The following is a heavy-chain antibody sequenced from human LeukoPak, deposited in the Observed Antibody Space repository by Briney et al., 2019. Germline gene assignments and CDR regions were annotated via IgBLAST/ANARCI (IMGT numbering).Heavy chain of an antibody. V-gene: IGHV1-18*01. CDR1: GYTFTSYG. J-gene: IGHJ4*02. Sequence: GASVKVSCKASGYTFTSYGISWVRQAPGQGLEWMGWISAYNGNTNYAQKLQGRVTMTTDTSTSTAYMELRSLRSDDTAVYYCARGGYSGSYYAQFDYWGQGTLVTVSS. CDR2: ISAYNGNT. D-gene: IGHD1-26*01. CDR3: ARGGYSGSYYAQFDY.